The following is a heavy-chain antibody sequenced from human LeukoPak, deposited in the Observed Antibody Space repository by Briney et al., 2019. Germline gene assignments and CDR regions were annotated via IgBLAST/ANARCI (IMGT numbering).Heavy chain of an antibody. CDR2: ISAYNGNT. Sequence: ASVKVSCKASGYTFTSYGISWVRQAPGQGLEWMGWISAYNGNTNYAQKLQGRVTMTTDTSTSTAYMELRSLRSDDTAVYYCAREVVSLYYYGSGSYPYCGMDVWGQGTTVTVSS. V-gene: IGHV1-18*01. D-gene: IGHD3-10*01. CDR3: AREVVSLYYYGSGSYPYCGMDV. CDR1: GYTFTSYG. J-gene: IGHJ6*02.